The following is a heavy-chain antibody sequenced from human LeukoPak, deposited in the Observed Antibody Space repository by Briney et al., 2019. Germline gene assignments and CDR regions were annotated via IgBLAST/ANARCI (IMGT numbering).Heavy chain of an antibody. CDR3: AKGRRFLEWLLN. V-gene: IGHV3-23*01. Sequence: GGSLRLSCAASGFTFCSYAMSWVRQAPGKGLEWVSAISGSGGSTYYADSVKGRFTISRDDSKNTLYLQMNSLRAEDTAAYYCAKGRRFLEWLLNWGQGTLVTVSS. D-gene: IGHD3-3*01. J-gene: IGHJ4*02. CDR1: GFTFCSYA. CDR2: ISGSGGST.